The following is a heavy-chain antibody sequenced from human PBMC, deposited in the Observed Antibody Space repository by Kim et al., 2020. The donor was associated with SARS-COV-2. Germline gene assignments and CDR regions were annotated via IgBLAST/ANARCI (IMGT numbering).Heavy chain of an antibody. V-gene: IGHV4-39*07. J-gene: IGHJ3*02. Sequence: SETLSLTCTVSGGSISSSSYYWGWIRQPPGKGLEWIGSIYYSGSTYYNPSLKSRVTISVDTSKNQFSLKLSSVTAADTAVYYCARDDYNNLGDAFDIWGQGTMVTVSS. CDR2: IYYSGST. CDR1: GGSISSSSYY. D-gene: IGHD4-4*01. CDR3: ARDDYNNLGDAFDI.